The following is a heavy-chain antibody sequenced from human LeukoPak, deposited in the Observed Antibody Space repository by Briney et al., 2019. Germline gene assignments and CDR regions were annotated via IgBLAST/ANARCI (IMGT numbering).Heavy chain of an antibody. CDR1: GGSFSGYY. Sequence: SETLSLTCAVYGGSFSGYYWSWIRQPPGKGLEWIGEINHSGSTNYNPSLKSRVTISVDTSKNQFSLKLSSVTAADTAVYYCARGLYLSKQQLVRIYYYYMDVWGKGTTVTASS. J-gene: IGHJ6*03. D-gene: IGHD6-13*01. V-gene: IGHV4-34*01. CDR2: INHSGST. CDR3: ARGLYLSKQQLVRIYYYYMDV.